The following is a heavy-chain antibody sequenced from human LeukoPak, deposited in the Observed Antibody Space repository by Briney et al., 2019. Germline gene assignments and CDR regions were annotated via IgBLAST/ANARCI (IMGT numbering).Heavy chain of an antibody. CDR2: INVKNGNT. CDR1: GYTFTRYD. D-gene: IGHD2-15*01. V-gene: IGHV1-18*01. J-gene: IGHJ4*02. Sequence: GASVKVSCKTSGYTFTRYDITWVRQAPGQGPEWMGGINVKNGNTNYAQKLRGRVTLSRDTSTSTAYMELRSLTSDDTAVYYCVRDPGAATFDYWGQGTLVTVSP. CDR3: VRDPGAATFDY.